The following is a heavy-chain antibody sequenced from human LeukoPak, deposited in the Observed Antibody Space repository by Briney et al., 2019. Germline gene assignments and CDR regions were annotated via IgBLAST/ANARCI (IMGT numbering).Heavy chain of an antibody. CDR2: TSSDLNVK. CDR3: AREGYYGSGSPPSLYFDY. V-gene: IGHV3-30-3*01. J-gene: IGHJ4*02. D-gene: IGHD3-10*01. Sequence: GGSLRLSCAASGFTFRNYVIHWVRQAPGKGLEWVAVTSSDLNVKLYADSVKGRFTISRDNSTSTLYLQMNSLRPEDTAIYYCAREGYYGSGSPPSLYFDYWGQGTLVTVSS. CDR1: GFTFRNYV.